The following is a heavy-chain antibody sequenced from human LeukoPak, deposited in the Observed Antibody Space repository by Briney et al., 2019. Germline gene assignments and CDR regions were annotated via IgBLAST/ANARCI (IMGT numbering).Heavy chain of an antibody. J-gene: IGHJ4*02. CDR2: IRYDGSNK. D-gene: IGHD3-10*01. Sequence: GGSLRLSCAASGFTFSSYAMHWVRQAPGKGLEWVAFIRYDGSNKYYADSVKGRFTISRDNSKNTLYLQMNSLRAEDTAVYYCAKPKEVWFGELSYFDYWGQGTLVTVSS. V-gene: IGHV3-30*02. CDR3: AKPKEVWFGELSYFDY. CDR1: GFTFSSYA.